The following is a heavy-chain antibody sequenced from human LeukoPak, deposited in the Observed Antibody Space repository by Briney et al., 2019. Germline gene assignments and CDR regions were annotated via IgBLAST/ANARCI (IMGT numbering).Heavy chain of an antibody. Sequence: SETLSLTCAVSGYSISSGYYWGWIRQPPGKGLEWIGSIYHSGSTYYNPSLKSRVTISVDTSKNQFSLKLSSVTAADTAVYYCARGLSQAYCGGDCYSFFDYWGQGTLVTVSS. D-gene: IGHD2-21*02. V-gene: IGHV4-38-2*01. CDR1: GYSISSGYY. J-gene: IGHJ4*02. CDR2: IYHSGST. CDR3: ARGLSQAYCGGDCYSFFDY.